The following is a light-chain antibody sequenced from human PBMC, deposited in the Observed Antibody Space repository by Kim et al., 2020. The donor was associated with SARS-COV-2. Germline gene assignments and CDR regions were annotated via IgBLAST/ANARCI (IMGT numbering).Light chain of an antibody. Sequence: LSPGYRAALSCRASQSVGNYLAWYQQKPGQAPRLLIDDASNRATAIPDRFTGSGSGTDFTLTISSLEPEDCAVYFCQQRNDWPQTFGQGTKVDIK. CDR1: QSVGNY. CDR3: QQRNDWPQT. J-gene: IGKJ1*01. CDR2: DAS. V-gene: IGKV3-11*01.